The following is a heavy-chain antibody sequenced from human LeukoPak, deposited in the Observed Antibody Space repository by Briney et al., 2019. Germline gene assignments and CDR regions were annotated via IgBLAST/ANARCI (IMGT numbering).Heavy chain of an antibody. Sequence: GGSLRLSCAASGFTVSSSYMSWVRQAPGKGLEWVSLIYSGGSTYYAASVKGRFTISRDNSKNTLYLQMDSLRPEDTAVYYCAKGYNYAYEYWGQGTLVTVSS. J-gene: IGHJ4*02. V-gene: IGHV3-53*01. CDR2: IYSGGST. D-gene: IGHD5-18*01. CDR3: AKGYNYAYEY. CDR1: GFTVSSSY.